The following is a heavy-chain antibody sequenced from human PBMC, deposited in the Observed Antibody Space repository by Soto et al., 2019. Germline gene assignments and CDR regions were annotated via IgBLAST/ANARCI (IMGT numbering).Heavy chain of an antibody. CDR1: GYTFTSYG. Sequence: QVQLVQSGAEVKKPGASVKVSCKASGYTFTSYGISWVRQAPGQGLEWMGWISAYNGNTNYAQKLQGRVNMTTDTATSTANQQLRSLIYDHTAVYYCARPLSDPPYYYFYYMAVWGKGTTVTGSS. CDR3: ARPLSDPPYYYFYYMAV. CDR2: ISAYNGNT. V-gene: IGHV1-18*01. J-gene: IGHJ6*03.